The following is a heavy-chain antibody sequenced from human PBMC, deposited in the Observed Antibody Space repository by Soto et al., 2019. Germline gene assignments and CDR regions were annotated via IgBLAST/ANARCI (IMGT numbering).Heavy chain of an antibody. V-gene: IGHV3-30-3*01. CDR2: ISYDGSNK. J-gene: IGHJ4*02. Sequence: QVQLVESGGGVVQPGRSLRLSCTASGFTFSSYAMHWVRQAPVKGLEWVAVISYDGSNKYYADSVKGRFTISRDNSKNTLFLQMNSLRAEDTAVYYCARPDYGSGSYPDYWGQGTLVTVSS. D-gene: IGHD3-10*01. CDR3: ARPDYGSGSYPDY. CDR1: GFTFSSYA.